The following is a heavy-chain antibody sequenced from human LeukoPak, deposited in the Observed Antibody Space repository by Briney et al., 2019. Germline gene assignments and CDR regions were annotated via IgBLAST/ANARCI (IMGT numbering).Heavy chain of an antibody. Sequence: GGSLRLSCGASGFTFSSYSMNWVRQAPGKGLEWVSAISGSGGSTYYANSVKGRFTISRDNSKNTLYLQMNSLRAEDTAVYYCARSSYSSSSSVWGQGTMVTVSS. J-gene: IGHJ3*01. CDR1: GFTFSSYS. D-gene: IGHD6-6*01. V-gene: IGHV3-23*01. CDR3: ARSSYSSSSSV. CDR2: ISGSGGST.